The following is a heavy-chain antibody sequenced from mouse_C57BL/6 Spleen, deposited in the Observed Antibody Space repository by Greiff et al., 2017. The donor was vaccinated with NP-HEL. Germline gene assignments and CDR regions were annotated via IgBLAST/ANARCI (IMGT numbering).Heavy chain of an antibody. CDR3: ARTVVGAMDY. D-gene: IGHD1-1*01. CDR2: IDPSDSYT. CDR1: GYTFTSYW. Sequence: QVQLQQPGAELVMPGASVKLSCKASGYTFTSYWMHWVKQRPGQGLEWIGEIDPSDSYTNSNQKFKGKSTLTVDKSSSTAYMQLSSLTSEDSAVYYCARTVVGAMDYWGQGTSVTVSS. J-gene: IGHJ4*01. V-gene: IGHV1-69*01.